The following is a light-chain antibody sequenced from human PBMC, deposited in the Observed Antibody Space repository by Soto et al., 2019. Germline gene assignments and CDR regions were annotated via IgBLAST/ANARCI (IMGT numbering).Light chain of an antibody. CDR2: WAS. Sequence: DIVMTQSPDSLAVSLGERATIKSKSSQSVLYSSNNKNYLAWYQQKPGQPPKLLIYWASTRESGVPDRFSGSGSGTDFTLTISSLQAEDVAVYYCQQYYSTPTFGPGTKVDIK. V-gene: IGKV4-1*01. CDR3: QQYYSTPT. CDR1: QSVLYSSNNKNY. J-gene: IGKJ3*01.